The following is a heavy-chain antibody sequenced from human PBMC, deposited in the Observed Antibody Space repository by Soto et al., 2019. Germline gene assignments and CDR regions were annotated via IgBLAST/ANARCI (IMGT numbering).Heavy chain of an antibody. CDR1: GFSFSDYG. CDR2: ISGNKMTT. J-gene: IGHJ1*01. Sequence: EIQLLESGGGLARPGGSLRLSCVASGFSFSDYGMSWVRQRPQNTLEWVASISGNKMTTFYPDSVKGRFFISRDNSDNTLHLQMNSLRDDDTAIYYCAKRRLNTITSLSDYWGQGVQVTVSS. CDR3: AKRRLNTITSLSDY. D-gene: IGHD2-2*01. V-gene: IGHV3-23*01.